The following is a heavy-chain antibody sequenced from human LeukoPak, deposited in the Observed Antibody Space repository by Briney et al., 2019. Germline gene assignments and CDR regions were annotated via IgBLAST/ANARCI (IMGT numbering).Heavy chain of an antibody. CDR1: GYSITNYW. Sequence: GESLKISCKGSGYSITNYWIGWVRQMPEKRLEWMGIIYPGDSDTRYSPSFQGQVTISADKSISTAYLQWSSLRASDTAMYYCARPLTKYTEIDYWGQGTLVTVSS. CDR3: ARPLTKYTEIDY. CDR2: IYPGDSDT. D-gene: IGHD2-2*02. J-gene: IGHJ4*02. V-gene: IGHV5-51*01.